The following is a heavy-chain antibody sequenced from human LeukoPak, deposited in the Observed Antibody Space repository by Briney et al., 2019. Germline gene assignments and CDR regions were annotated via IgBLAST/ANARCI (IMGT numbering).Heavy chain of an antibody. CDR3: ARLGHCSGGSCYYYYYMDV. CDR2: IYYSGST. J-gene: IGHJ6*03. V-gene: IGHV4-39*01. Sequence: PSETLSLTCAVSGGPISSNSYYWGWIRQPPGKGLEWIGSIYYSGSTYYNPSLKSRVTISVDTSKNQFSLKLSSVTAADTAVYYCARLGHCSGGSCYYYYYMDVWGKGTTVTISS. CDR1: GGPISSNSYY. D-gene: IGHD2-15*01.